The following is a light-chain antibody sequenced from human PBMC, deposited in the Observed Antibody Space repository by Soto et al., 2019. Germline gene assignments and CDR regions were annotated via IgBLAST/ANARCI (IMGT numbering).Light chain of an antibody. CDR2: AAS. V-gene: IGKV1-8*01. J-gene: IGKJ1*01. CDR1: QGISSY. Sequence: AIRMTQSPSSFSASTGDRVTITCRASQGISSYLAWYQQKPGKAPKLLIYAASTLKSGVPSRFSGSGSGTDFTLTISGLQSEDLATYYCQQYYSYPRTFGQGTKVEIK. CDR3: QQYYSYPRT.